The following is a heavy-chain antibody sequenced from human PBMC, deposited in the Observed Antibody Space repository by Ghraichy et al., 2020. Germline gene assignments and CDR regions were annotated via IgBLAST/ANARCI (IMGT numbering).Heavy chain of an antibody. CDR2: ISAYNGNT. CDR3: ARDKSLRFLEWSHYGMDV. J-gene: IGHJ6*02. CDR1: GYTFTSYG. V-gene: IGHV1-18*01. D-gene: IGHD3-3*01. Sequence: ASVKVSCKASGYTFTSYGISWVRQAPGQGLEWMGWISAYNGNTNYAQKLQSRVTMTTDTSTSTAYMELRSLRSDDTAVYYCARDKSLRFLEWSHYGMDVWGQGTTVTVSS.